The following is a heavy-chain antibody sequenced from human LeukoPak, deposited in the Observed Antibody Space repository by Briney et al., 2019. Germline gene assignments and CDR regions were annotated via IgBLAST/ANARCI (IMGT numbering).Heavy chain of an antibody. V-gene: IGHV3-48*03. CDR2: ISSSGNTI. CDR3: ARERPGEDTFDI. CDR1: GFTFSSYE. D-gene: IGHD7-27*01. J-gene: IGHJ3*02. Sequence: PGGSLRLSCAASGFTFSSYEMNWVRQAPGKGLGWVSFISSSGNTIYYADSVKGRFIISRDNAKNSLYLQMNSLRTEDTAVYYCARERPGEDTFDIWGQGTMATVSS.